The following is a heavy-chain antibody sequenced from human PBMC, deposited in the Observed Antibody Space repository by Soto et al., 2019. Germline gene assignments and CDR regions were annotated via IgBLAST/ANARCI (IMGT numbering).Heavy chain of an antibody. Sequence: SETLSLTCTVSGGSFKSGSNPWSWIRQPPGQGLEWIGYVYHTGRTSYNPSLKRRVSISIDTYKTQYSLILNSVTADATAEYFCGRDFAYFDSWGQGNLVTVSS. CDR2: VYHTGRT. CDR3: GRDFAYFDS. J-gene: IGHJ4*02. V-gene: IGHV4-61*01. D-gene: IGHD3-3*01. CDR1: GGSFKSGSNP.